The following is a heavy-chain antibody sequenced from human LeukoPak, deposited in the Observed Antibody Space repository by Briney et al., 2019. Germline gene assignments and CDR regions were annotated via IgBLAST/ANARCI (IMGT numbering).Heavy chain of an antibody. CDR1: GYTFTIFG. D-gene: IGHD1-1*01. CDR3: ARDGAERPHYMDV. V-gene: IGHV1-18*01. CDR2: ISGYNGNT. J-gene: IGHJ6*03. Sequence: ASVKVSCKASGYTFTIFGISWVRQAPGQGLEWMGWISGYNGNTNYAQRLQGRVTMTTDTSTTTAYMELRSLTSDDTAMYCCARDGAERPHYMDVWGKGTTVTVSS.